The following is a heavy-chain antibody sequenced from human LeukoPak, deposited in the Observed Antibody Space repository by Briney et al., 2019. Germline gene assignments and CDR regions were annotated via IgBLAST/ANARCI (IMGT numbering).Heavy chain of an antibody. CDR3: ARAYPVTSGSYYAPFDY. CDR1: GFTFSSYY. J-gene: IGHJ4*02. CDR2: ISYDESNK. D-gene: IGHD1-26*01. V-gene: IGHV3-30*14. Sequence: GGSLRLSCAASGFTFSSYYMYWVRQAPAKGLDFMAVISYDESNKYYADSVRGRITISRDNSKNTIYLQMNSLRPEDTAVYYCARAYPVTSGSYYAPFDYWGPGTVVTVSS.